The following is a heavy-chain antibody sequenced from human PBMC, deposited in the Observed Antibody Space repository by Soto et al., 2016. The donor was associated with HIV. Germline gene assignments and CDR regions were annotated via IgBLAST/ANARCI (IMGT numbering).Heavy chain of an antibody. D-gene: IGHD6-25*01. CDR1: GFTFSSYS. J-gene: IGHJ4*02. Sequence: EVQLVESGGGLVKPGGSLRLSCAASGFTFSSYSMNWVRQAPGKGLEWVSSITSSSNYIYYADSVKGRFTISRDNAKNSLYLQMNSLRVDDTAVYYCAREKGQRLPLDYWGQGTLVTVSS. CDR2: ITSSSNYI. V-gene: IGHV3-21*01. CDR3: AREKGQRLPLDY.